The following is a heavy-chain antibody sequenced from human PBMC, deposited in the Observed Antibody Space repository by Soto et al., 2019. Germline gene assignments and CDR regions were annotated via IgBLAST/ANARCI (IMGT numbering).Heavy chain of an antibody. Sequence: PSETLSLTCTVSGGSISSSSYYWGWIRQPPGKGLEWIGSIYYSGSTYYNPSLKSRVTISADTSKDQFSLKLTSVTAADTAVYYCARGHYDFWSGYFATIDYWGQGTLVTVSS. CDR3: ARGHYDFWSGYFATIDY. D-gene: IGHD3-3*01. CDR2: IYYSGST. V-gene: IGHV4-39*07. CDR1: GGSISSSSYY. J-gene: IGHJ4*02.